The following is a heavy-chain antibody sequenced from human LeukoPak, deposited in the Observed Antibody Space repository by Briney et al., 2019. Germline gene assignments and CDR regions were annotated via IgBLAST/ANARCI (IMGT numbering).Heavy chain of an antibody. J-gene: IGHJ4*02. CDR3: AKRLTTVTTADFDY. D-gene: IGHD4-17*01. CDR2: ISGSGGST. CDR1: GFTFSSYG. V-gene: IGHV3-23*01. Sequence: GGSPRLSCAASGFTFSSYGMSWVRQAPGKGLEWVSAISGSGGSTYYADSVKGRFTISRDNSKNTLYLQMNSLRAEDTAVYYCAKRLTTVTTADFDYWGQGTLVTVSS.